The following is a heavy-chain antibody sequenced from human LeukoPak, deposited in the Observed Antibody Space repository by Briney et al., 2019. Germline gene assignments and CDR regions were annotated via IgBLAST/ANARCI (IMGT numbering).Heavy chain of an antibody. J-gene: IGHJ4*02. CDR2: INTDGSST. Sequence: GGSLKLSFPGPGLTFGSYWRHGFRQAPGKGLVWVSRINTDGSSTSYADSVKGRFTISRDNAKNTLYLQMNSLRAEDTAVYYCAREHSSSWYGDYWGQGTLVTVSS. D-gene: IGHD6-13*01. V-gene: IGHV3-74*01. CDR1: GLTFGSYW. CDR3: AREHSSSWYGDY.